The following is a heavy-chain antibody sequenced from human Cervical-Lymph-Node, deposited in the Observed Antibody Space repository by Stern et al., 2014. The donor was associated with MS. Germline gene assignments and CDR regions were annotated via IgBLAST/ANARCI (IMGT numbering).Heavy chain of an antibody. D-gene: IGHD2-21*01. J-gene: IGHJ4*02. CDR3: ARWSVACDS. V-gene: IGHV5-51*03. Sequence: EVQLEESGAELKKPGESLKISCKTSGYNFINYWIAWVRQVPGKDLEWIGIIYPGDSDIRYSPSFQGHVTISVDKSITTAYLQWNSLKASDTAVYYCARWSVACDSWGQGALITVSS. CDR2: IYPGDSDI. CDR1: GYNFINYW.